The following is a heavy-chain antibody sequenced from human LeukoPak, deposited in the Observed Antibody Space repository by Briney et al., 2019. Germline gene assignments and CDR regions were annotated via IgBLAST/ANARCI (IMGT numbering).Heavy chain of an antibody. D-gene: IGHD7-27*01. J-gene: IGHJ4*02. CDR2: IVVGSGNT. CDR1: GFTFTSSA. V-gene: IGHV1-58*01. CDR3: AAVLSGEPYCDY. Sequence: SVKVSCKASGFTFTSSAVQWVRQARGRRLEWIGWIVVGSGNTNYAQKFQERVTITRDMSTSTAYMELSSLRSEDTAVYYCAAVLSGEPYCDYWGQGTLVTVSS.